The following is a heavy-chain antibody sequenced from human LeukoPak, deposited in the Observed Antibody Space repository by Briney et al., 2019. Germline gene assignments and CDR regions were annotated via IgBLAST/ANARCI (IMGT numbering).Heavy chain of an antibody. CDR3: ATAYSSSWYVPGY. J-gene: IGHJ4*02. D-gene: IGHD6-13*01. CDR1: GYSFTNYW. V-gene: IGHV5-51*01. Sequence: GESLKISCKGSGYSFTNYWIAWVRQMPGKGLEWMGIIYPGDSDTRYSPSFQGQVTISADKSISTAYLQWSSLKASDTAMYYCATAYSSSWYVPGYWGQGTLVTVSS. CDR2: IYPGDSDT.